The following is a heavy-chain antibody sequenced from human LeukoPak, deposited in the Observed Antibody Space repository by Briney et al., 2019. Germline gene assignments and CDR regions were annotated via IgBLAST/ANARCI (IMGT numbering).Heavy chain of an antibody. Sequence: GGSLRLSCAASGFTFSSYAMSWVRQAPGKGREWVSPLSGTGHSTYYADSMKGRFTISRDNSKNTLYLQMNSLRAEDTAVYYCAKAAQTTVVTMSFDYWGQGTLVTVSS. V-gene: IGHV3-23*01. J-gene: IGHJ4*02. D-gene: IGHD4-23*01. CDR3: AKAAQTTVVTMSFDY. CDR2: LSGTGHST. CDR1: GFTFSSYA.